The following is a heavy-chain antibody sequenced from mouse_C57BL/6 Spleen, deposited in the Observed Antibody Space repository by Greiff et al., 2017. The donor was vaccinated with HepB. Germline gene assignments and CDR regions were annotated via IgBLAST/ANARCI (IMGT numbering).Heavy chain of an antibody. CDR3: ARDNWDYAMDY. CDR2: IDPSDSET. D-gene: IGHD4-1*01. J-gene: IGHJ4*01. CDR1: GYTFTSYW. V-gene: IGHV1-52*01. Sequence: VQLQQPGAELVRPGSSVKLSCKASGYTFTSYWMHWVKQRPIQGLEWIGNIDPSDSETHYNQKFKDKATLTVDKSSSTAYMQLSSLTSEDSAVYYCARDNWDYAMDYWGQGTSVTVSS.